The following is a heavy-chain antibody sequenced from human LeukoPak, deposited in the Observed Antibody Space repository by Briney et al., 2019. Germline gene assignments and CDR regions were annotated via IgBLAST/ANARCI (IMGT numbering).Heavy chain of an antibody. V-gene: IGHV3-23*01. D-gene: IGHD3-22*01. CDR2: ISGSGGST. Sequence: GGSLRLSCAASGFTFSSYAMSWVRQAPGKGLEWVSAISGSGGSTYYADSVKGRFTISRDNSKNTLYLQMNSLRAEDTAVYYCAKDHPYYYDSSGYYPFGAFDIWSQGTMVTVSS. J-gene: IGHJ3*02. CDR3: AKDHPYYYDSSGYYPFGAFDI. CDR1: GFTFSSYA.